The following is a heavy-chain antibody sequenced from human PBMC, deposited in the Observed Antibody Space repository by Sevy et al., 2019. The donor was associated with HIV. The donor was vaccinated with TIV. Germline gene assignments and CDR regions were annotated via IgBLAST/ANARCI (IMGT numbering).Heavy chain of an antibody. CDR1: GGSFSGYY. J-gene: IGHJ6*03. D-gene: IGHD2-15*01. V-gene: IGHV4-34*01. Sequence: SETLSLTCAVYGGSFSGYYWSWIRQPPGKGLEWIGEINHSGSTNYNPSLKSRVTISVDTSKNQFSLKLSSVTAADTALYYCARAPYCSGGSCYSGDYYYYMDVWGKGTTVTVSS. CDR3: ARAPYCSGGSCYSGDYYYYMDV. CDR2: INHSGST.